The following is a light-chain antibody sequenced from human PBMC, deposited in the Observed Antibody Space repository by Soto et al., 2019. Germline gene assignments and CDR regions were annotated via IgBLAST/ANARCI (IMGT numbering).Light chain of an antibody. J-gene: IGKJ5*01. V-gene: IGKV3-11*01. CDR1: QTVRNNY. CDR2: DAS. CDR3: QQRSSWIT. Sequence: IVMTQSQATLSVCPGERPTLSSVASQTVRNNYLAWYQQKPGQAPRLLIYDASNRATGIPARFSGSGSATDFTLTISSLEPEDFAVYYCQQRSSWITFGQGTLPAIK.